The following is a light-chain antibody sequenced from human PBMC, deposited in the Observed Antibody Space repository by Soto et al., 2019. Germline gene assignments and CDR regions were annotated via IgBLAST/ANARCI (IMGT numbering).Light chain of an antibody. CDR2: GAS. V-gene: IGKV3-20*01. Sequence: GTLSLNTGERATLSSRAIQSVSSSYLAWYQQKPGQAPRLLIYGASSRATGIPDRFSGSGSGTDFTLTISRLEPEDFAVYYCQQYSRSPLITFSQGGRLEI. CDR1: QSVSSSY. J-gene: IGKJ5*01. CDR3: QQYSRSPLIT.